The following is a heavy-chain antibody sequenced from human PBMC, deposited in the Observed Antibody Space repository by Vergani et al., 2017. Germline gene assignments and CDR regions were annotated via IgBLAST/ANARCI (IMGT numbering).Heavy chain of an antibody. Sequence: QVQLVESGGGVVQPGRSLRLSCAASGFTFSSYAMHWVRQAPGKGLEWVAVISYDGSNKYYADSVKGRFTISRDNSKNTLYLQMNSLRAEDTAVYYCAIDGGYRGFRPDYYYGMDVWGQGTTVTVSS. D-gene: IGHD1-26*01. CDR1: GFTFSSYA. V-gene: IGHV3-30-3*01. CDR3: AIDGGYRGFRPDYYYGMDV. CDR2: ISYDGSNK. J-gene: IGHJ6*02.